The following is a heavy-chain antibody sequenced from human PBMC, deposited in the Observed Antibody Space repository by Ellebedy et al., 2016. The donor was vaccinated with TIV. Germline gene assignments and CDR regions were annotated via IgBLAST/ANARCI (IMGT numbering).Heavy chain of an antibody. J-gene: IGHJ4*02. V-gene: IGHV3-21*01. CDR1: GFTFSSYS. D-gene: IGHD3-3*01. CDR2: ISSSSSYI. Sequence: GESLKSSXAASGFTFSSYSMNWVRQAPGKGLEWVSSISSSSSYIYYADSVKGRFTISRDNAKNSLYLQMNSLRAEDTAVYYCARGLEWFNFDYWGQGTLVTVSS. CDR3: ARGLEWFNFDY.